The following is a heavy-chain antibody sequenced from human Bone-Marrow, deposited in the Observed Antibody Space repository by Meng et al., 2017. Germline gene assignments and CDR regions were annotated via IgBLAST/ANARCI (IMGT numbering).Heavy chain of an antibody. CDR3: ARGPTGAFDI. Sequence: QRVESVGGLTNPGGSLRLSCAASGFTLSSYSMNWVRQAPGKGLEWVSSMSSSSSYIYYADSVKGRFTISRDNAKNSLYLQMNSLRAEDTAVYYCARGPTGAFDIWGQGTMVTVSS. CDR1: GFTLSSYS. J-gene: IGHJ3*02. D-gene: IGHD1-14*01. CDR2: MSSSSSYI. V-gene: IGHV3-21*02.